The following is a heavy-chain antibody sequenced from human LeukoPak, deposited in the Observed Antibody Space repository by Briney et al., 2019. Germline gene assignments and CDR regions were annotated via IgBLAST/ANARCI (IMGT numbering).Heavy chain of an antibody. CDR1: GGSISSSNW. Sequence: SETLSLTCAVSGGSISSSNWWSWVRQPPGKGLEWIGEIYHSGSTNYNPSLKSRVTISVDKSKNQFSLKLSSVTAADTAVYYCARARSYQGGLDAFDIWGQGTMVTVSS. J-gene: IGHJ3*02. V-gene: IGHV4-4*02. D-gene: IGHD3-10*01. CDR2: IYHSGST. CDR3: ARARSYQGGLDAFDI.